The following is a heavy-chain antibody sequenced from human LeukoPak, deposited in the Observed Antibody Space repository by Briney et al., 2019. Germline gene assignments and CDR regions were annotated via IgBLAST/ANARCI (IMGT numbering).Heavy chain of an antibody. J-gene: IGHJ4*02. CDR2: IYSGGST. V-gene: IGHV3-53*01. Sequence: GGSLRLSCAASGFTVSSNYMSWVRQAPGKGLEWVSVIYSGGSTYYADSVKGRFTISRDNSKNTLYLQMNSLRAEDTAVYYRARVRGGSSWYYFDYWGQGTLVTVSS. CDR3: ARVRGGSSWYYFDY. D-gene: IGHD6-13*01. CDR1: GFTVSSNY.